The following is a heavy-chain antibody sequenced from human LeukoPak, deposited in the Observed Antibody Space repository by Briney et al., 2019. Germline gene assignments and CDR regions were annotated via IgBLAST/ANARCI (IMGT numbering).Heavy chain of an antibody. CDR2: ISGSGGST. CDR1: GFTFSSYA. V-gene: IGHV3-23*01. J-gene: IGHJ4*02. D-gene: IGHD5-24*01. Sequence: GGSLRLSCAASGFTFSSYAMSWVRQAPGKGLEWVSAISGSGGSTYYADSVKGRFTISRDNAKNSLYLQMNSLRAEDTAVYYCARASRDGYTTHSFDYWGQGTLVTVSS. CDR3: ARASRDGYTTHSFDY.